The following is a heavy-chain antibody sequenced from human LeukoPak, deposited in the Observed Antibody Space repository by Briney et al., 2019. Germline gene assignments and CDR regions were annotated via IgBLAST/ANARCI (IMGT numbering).Heavy chain of an antibody. CDR1: GFTFSSYE. V-gene: IGHV3-48*03. CDR3: AREGFSVYYYYYMDV. J-gene: IGHJ6*03. CDR2: ISSSGSTI. Sequence: GGSLRLSCAASGFTFSSYEMNWVRQAPGKGLEWVSYISSSGSTIYYADSVKGRFTISRDNAKNSLYLQMNSLRAEDTAVYYCAREGFSVYYYYYMDVWGKGTTVTVSS. D-gene: IGHD3-3*01.